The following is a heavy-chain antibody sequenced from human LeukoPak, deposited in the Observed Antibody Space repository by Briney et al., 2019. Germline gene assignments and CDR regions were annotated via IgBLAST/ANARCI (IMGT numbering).Heavy chain of an antibody. V-gene: IGHV1-69*13. CDR1: GGTFSSYA. D-gene: IGHD3-22*01. CDR2: IIPIFGTA. J-gene: IGHJ3*02. Sequence: SVKVSCKASGGTFSSYAISWVRQAPGQGLEWMGGIIPIFGTANYAQKFQGRATITADESTSTAYMELSSLRSEDTAVYYCARVGDYYDSSGYYSQAFDIWGQGTMVTVSS. CDR3: ARVGDYYDSSGYYSQAFDI.